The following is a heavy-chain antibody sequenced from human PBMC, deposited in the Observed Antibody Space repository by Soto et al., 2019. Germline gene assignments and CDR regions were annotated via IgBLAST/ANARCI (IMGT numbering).Heavy chain of an antibody. CDR2: IYYSGTT. CDR1: GGSMSSYC. V-gene: IGHV4-59*08. Sequence: SETLSLTCTVSGGSMSSYCWSWIRQPPGKGLELIGYIYYSGTTNYNPSLKSRVTMSVDTSKNRFSLHLSSVTAADTAVYYCARHSSSWNYFDYWGQGALVTVSS. D-gene: IGHD6-13*01. CDR3: ARHSSSWNYFDY. J-gene: IGHJ4*02.